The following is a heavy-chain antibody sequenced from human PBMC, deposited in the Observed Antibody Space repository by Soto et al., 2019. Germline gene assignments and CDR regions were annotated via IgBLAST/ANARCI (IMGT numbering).Heavy chain of an antibody. J-gene: IGHJ5*02. V-gene: IGHV3-74*01. CDR3: AAMFGLERRDNWFDA. Sequence: EAQLVESGGALVQPGGSLRLSCAASGFRFSKYWIHWVRQAPGKGLEWVSRINTDGAATTYADSVKGRFIISRDNVKNTVYLQMNTLRVDDTGVYYCAAMFGLERRDNWFDAWGQGTLVTDSS. D-gene: IGHD1-1*01. CDR2: INTDGAAT. CDR1: GFRFSKYW.